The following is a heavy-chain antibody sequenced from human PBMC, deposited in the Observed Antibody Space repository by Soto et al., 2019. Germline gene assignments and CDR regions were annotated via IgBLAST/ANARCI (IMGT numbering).Heavy chain of an antibody. V-gene: IGHV3-7*03. CDR3: ARGSSGNHADYFDL. Sequence: XVSLRLTCTDSGFTFSSYWMSWVRQAPGKGLEWVANIKQDGSEKQYVDSAKGRFTISRDNGKNSLYLEMNSLRAEDTAVYYCARGSSGNHADYFDLWGQETLVTVPS. D-gene: IGHD3-10*01. J-gene: IGHJ4*02. CDR1: GFTFSSYW. CDR2: IKQDGSEK.